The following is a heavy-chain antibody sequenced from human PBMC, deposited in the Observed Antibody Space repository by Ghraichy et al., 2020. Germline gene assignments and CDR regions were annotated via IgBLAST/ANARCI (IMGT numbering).Heavy chain of an antibody. J-gene: IGHJ4*02. D-gene: IGHD3-22*01. V-gene: IGHV3-74*01. Sequence: GGSLRLSDAACALVCTPVSILCLRHAPRKGLVWVSRIKSDVSSTSYADSVKGRFTISRDNAKNTLYLQMNSLRAEDMAVYYCARADGTGYYYLDLGYWGQGSRVTVSP. CDR2: IKSDVSST. CDR1: ALVCTPVS. CDR3: ARADGTGYYYLDLGY.